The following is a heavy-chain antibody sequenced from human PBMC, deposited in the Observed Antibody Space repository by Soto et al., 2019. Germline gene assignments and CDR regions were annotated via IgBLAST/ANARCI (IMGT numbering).Heavy chain of an antibody. Sequence: PGESLKISCKGSGYSFTTYWLAWVRQMPGKGLEYMGIIYPGDSDSRYSPAFQGKVTISADKSISTAYLQWTSLKASDTAIYYCARSRVSTPRLEDPFDIWGQGTMVTVSS. D-gene: IGHD5-12*01. CDR2: IYPGDSDS. J-gene: IGHJ3*02. CDR1: GYSFTTYW. CDR3: ARSRVSTPRLEDPFDI. V-gene: IGHV5-51*01.